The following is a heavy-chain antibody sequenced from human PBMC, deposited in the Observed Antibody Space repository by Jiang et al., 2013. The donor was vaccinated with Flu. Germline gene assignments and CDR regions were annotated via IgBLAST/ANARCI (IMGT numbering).Heavy chain of an antibody. CDR2: INHSGST. V-gene: IGHV4-34*01. Sequence: LLKPSETLSLTCAVYGGSFSGYYWSWIRQPPGKGLEWIGEINHSGSTNYNPSLKSRVTISVDTSKNQFSLKLSSVTAADTAVYYCARHILIGSYYVYYYYYGMDVWGQGTTVTVSS. CDR3: ARHILIGSYYVYYYYYGMDV. CDR1: GGSFSGYY. J-gene: IGHJ6*02. D-gene: IGHD1-26*01.